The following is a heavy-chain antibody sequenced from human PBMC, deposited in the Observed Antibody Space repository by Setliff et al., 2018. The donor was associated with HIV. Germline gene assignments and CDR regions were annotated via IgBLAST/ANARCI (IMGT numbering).Heavy chain of an antibody. CDR2: IIPIFGTA. V-gene: IGHV1-69*05. Sequence: SVKVSCKASGGTFSSYAISWVRQAPGQGLEWMGVIIPIFGTANYAQKFQGRVTITTDESTSTAYMELSSLRSEDTAVYYCASPGPNYDGSAFDIWGQGTMVTVSS. CDR1: GGTFSSYA. D-gene: IGHD3-10*01. CDR3: ASPGPNYDGSAFDI. J-gene: IGHJ3*02.